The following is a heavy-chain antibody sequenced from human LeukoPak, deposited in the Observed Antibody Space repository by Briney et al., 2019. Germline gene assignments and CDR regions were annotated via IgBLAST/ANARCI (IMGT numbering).Heavy chain of an antibody. CDR2: IYSGGST. D-gene: IGHD2-2*01. J-gene: IGHJ3*02. V-gene: IGHV3-53*01. CDR3: ARQFPSEAAFDI. CDR1: GFTVSAHS. Sequence: GGSLRLSCAAPGFTVSAHSMGWVRQAPGKGLEWVSVIYSGGSTYYADSVKGRFTISRDNSKNTLYLQMNSLRAEDTAVYYCARQFPSEAAFDIWGQGTMVTVSS.